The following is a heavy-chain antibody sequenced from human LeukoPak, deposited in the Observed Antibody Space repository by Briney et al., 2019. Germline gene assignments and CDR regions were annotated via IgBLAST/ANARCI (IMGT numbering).Heavy chain of an antibody. V-gene: IGHV1-69*04. Sequence: SVKVSCKASGGTFSSYAISWVRQAPGQGLEWMGRIIPILGIANYAQKFQGRVTITADKSTSTAYMDLSSLRSEDTAVYYCARGSSLDSGDYKGMDVWGQGTTVTVSS. CDR2: IIPILGIA. D-gene: IGHD4-17*01. CDR1: GGTFSSYA. CDR3: ARGSSLDSGDYKGMDV. J-gene: IGHJ6*02.